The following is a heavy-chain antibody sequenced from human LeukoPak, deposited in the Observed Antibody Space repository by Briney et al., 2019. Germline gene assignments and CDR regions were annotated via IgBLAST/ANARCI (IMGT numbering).Heavy chain of an antibody. CDR2: INHSGTT. CDR3: ARLPLGAFGEVLNFDL. CDR1: GEFFSGYC. D-gene: IGHD3-10*01. J-gene: IGHJ4*02. V-gene: IGHV4-34*01. Sequence: SETLSLTCDVYGEFFSGYCWSWIRQPPGKGLEWIGDINHSGTTNYNPSLKRRVTVLIDISKSHFSLKVNSVTAADTAVYYCARLPLGAFGEVLNFDLWGQGTVVTGSS.